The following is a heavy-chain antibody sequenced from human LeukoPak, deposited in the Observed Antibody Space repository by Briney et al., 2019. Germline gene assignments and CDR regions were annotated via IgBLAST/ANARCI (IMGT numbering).Heavy chain of an antibody. J-gene: IGHJ6*02. V-gene: IGHV4-34*01. CDR3: AREKRRDGYNLSVYYYYGVDV. D-gene: IGHD5-12*01. CDR2: INHSGST. Sequence: PSETLSLTCAVYGGSFSGYYWSWIRQPPGKGLEWIGEINHSGSTNYNPSLKSRVTISVDTSKNQFSLKLSSVTAADTAVYYCAREKRRDGYNLSVYYYYGVDVWGQGTTVTVSS. CDR1: GGSFSGYY.